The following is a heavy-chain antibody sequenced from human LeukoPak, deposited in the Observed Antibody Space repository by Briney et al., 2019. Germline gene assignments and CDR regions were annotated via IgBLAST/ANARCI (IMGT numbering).Heavy chain of an antibody. CDR1: GFTFNTYS. J-gene: IGHJ4*02. D-gene: IGHD2-2*01. V-gene: IGHV3-23*01. CDR3: AKDDDGWGSSTSSYFDY. Sequence: PGGSLRLSCEASGFTFNTYSMNWARQAPGKGLEWVSAISGSGGSTYYADSVKGRFTISRDNSKNTLYLQMNSLRAEDTAVYYCAKDDDGWGSSTSSYFDYWGQGTLVTVSS. CDR2: ISGSGGST.